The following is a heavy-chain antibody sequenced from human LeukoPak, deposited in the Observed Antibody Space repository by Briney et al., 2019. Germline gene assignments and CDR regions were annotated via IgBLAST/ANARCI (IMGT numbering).Heavy chain of an antibody. CDR3: AREREDTAVAYYFDY. CDR2: FYNSGNT. D-gene: IGHD5-18*01. V-gene: IGHV4-4*07. CDR1: GGSISRYS. J-gene: IGHJ4*02. Sequence: SETLSLTCTVSGGSISRYSWSWIRQPAGKGLEWIGRFYNSGNTNYNPSLKSRVTMSIDTSKNQFSLNLSSVTAADTAVYYCAREREDTAVAYYFDYWGQGTLVTVSS.